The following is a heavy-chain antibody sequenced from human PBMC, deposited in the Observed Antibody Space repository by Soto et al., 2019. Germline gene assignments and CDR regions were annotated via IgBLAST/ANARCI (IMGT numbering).Heavy chain of an antibody. CDR3: AARYCSTSCFQFDY. CDR2: ISSNGGST. J-gene: IGHJ4*02. Sequence: GGSLRLSCAASGFIFSNYAMHWVRQAPGKGLEYVSAISSNGGSTFYANSVKDRFTISRDNSKNTLYLQMGSLRAEDMAVYYCAARYCSTSCFQFDYWGQGTLVTVSS. D-gene: IGHD2-2*01. V-gene: IGHV3-64*01. CDR1: GFIFSNYA.